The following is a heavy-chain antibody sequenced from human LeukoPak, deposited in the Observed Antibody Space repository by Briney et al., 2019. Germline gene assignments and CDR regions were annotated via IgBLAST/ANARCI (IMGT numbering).Heavy chain of an antibody. D-gene: IGHD2-2*01. Sequence: GGSLRLSCAASGFTFRSYIMHWVRQAPGKGLEWVAVISYDGSNKYYADSVKGRLTISRDNSKNTLYLQMNSLRAEDTAVYSCARDSSLASDCSTTSCYLAYWGQGTLVTVSS. CDR1: GFTFRSYI. J-gene: IGHJ4*02. CDR2: ISYDGSNK. V-gene: IGHV3-30-3*01. CDR3: ARDSSLASDCSTTSCYLAY.